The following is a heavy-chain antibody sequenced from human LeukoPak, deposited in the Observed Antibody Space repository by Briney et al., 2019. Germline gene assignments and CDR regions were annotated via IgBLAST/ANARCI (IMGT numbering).Heavy chain of an antibody. Sequence: KPSETLSLTCTVSGGSVDSTSYYWGWVRQPPGKGLEWIGTIYYSGRTYYNPSLKSRGTISVDTSQNQFSLRLSSLTAADTAVYYCARILARQFTSFSDSSPYTYYYMDVWGKGTTVTVSS. CDR1: GGSVDSTSYY. V-gene: IGHV4-39*07. CDR2: IYYSGRT. J-gene: IGHJ6*03. D-gene: IGHD2/OR15-2a*01. CDR3: ARILARQFTSFSDSSPYTYYYMDV.